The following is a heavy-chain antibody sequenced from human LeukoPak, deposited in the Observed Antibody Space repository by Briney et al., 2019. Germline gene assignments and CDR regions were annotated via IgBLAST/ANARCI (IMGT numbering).Heavy chain of an antibody. CDR2: VDPEDSET. Sequence: ASVKISCKVSGYTFTDYYMHWVQQAPGKGLEWMGLVDPEDSETIYAEKFQGRVTITADTSTDTAYMELSSLRSEDTAVYYCATASAAAVQSRYFDYWGQGTLVTVSS. V-gene: IGHV1-69-2*01. J-gene: IGHJ4*02. CDR1: GYTFTDYY. CDR3: ATASAAAVQSRYFDY. D-gene: IGHD6-13*01.